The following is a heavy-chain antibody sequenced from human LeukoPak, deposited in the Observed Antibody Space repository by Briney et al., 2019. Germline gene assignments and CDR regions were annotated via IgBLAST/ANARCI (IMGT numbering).Heavy chain of an antibody. J-gene: IGHJ4*02. Sequence: GGSLRLSCAASGFTFSSYAMSWVRQAPGKGLEWVSAISGSGGSTYYADSVKGRFTISRDNSKNTLYLQMNSLRAEDTAVYYCAKDLSGYYYDSSGLFDYWGQGTLVTVSS. CDR1: GFTFSSYA. V-gene: IGHV3-23*01. D-gene: IGHD3-22*01. CDR3: AKDLSGYYYDSSGLFDY. CDR2: ISGSGGST.